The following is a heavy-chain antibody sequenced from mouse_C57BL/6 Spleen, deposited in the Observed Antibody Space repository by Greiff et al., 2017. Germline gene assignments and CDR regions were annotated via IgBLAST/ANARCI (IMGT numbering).Heavy chain of an antibody. D-gene: IGHD1-1*01. J-gene: IGHJ2*01. V-gene: IGHV1-64*01. CDR2: IHPNSGST. CDR1: GYTFTSYW. CDR3: ERGGNYYGSSHYVDY. Sequence: QVQLQQPGAELVKPGASVKLSCKASGYTFTSYWMHWVKQRPGQGLEWIGMIHPNSGSTNYNEKFKSKATLTVDKSSSTAYMQLSSLTSEDAAVDDCERGGNYYGSSHYVDYWGQGTTLTVYS.